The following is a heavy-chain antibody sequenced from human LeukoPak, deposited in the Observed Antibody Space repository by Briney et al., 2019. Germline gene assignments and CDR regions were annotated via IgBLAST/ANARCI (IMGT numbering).Heavy chain of an antibody. CDR1: GGSFSSYY. D-gene: IGHD5-18*01. J-gene: IGHJ4*02. V-gene: IGHV4-39*07. CDR2: IYYSGST. Sequence: PSETLSLTCAVYGGSFSSYYWGWIRQPPGKGLEWIGTIYYSGSTYYNPSLKSRVTISVDTSKNQFSLKLSSVTAADTAVYYCARSTGYSYGLNDYWGQGTLVTVSS. CDR3: ARSTGYSYGLNDY.